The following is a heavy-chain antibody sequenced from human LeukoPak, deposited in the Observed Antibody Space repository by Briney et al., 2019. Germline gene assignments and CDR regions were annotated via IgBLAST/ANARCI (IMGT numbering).Heavy chain of an antibody. CDR2: IKQDGSEK. Sequence: WGSLRLSCAASGFTFSSYWISWVRQAPGRGLECVASIKQDGSEKYYVDSVKGRFTISRDNAKNSLYLQMNSLRAEDTAVYYCAKDHYGYDFWSGYPYAFDYWGQGTLVTVSS. J-gene: IGHJ4*02. D-gene: IGHD3-3*01. CDR1: GFTFSSYW. CDR3: AKDHYGYDFWSGYPYAFDY. V-gene: IGHV3-7*01.